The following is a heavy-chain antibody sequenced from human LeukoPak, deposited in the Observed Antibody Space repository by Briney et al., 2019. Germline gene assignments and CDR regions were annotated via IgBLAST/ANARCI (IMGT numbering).Heavy chain of an antibody. CDR3: AREMRNPSDYFDY. CDR2: IYYSGST. J-gene: IGHJ4*02. Sequence: SQTLSLTCTVSGGSISSGGYYWSWIRQHPGKGLEWIGYIYYSGSTYYNPSLKSRVTISVDTSKNQFSLRLSSVTAADTAVYYCAREMRNPSDYFDYWGQGTLVTVSS. V-gene: IGHV4-31*03. CDR1: GGSISSGGYY.